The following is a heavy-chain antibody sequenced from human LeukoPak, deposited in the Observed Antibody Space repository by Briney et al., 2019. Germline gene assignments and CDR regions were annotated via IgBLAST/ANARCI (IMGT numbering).Heavy chain of an antibody. J-gene: IGHJ6*02. Sequence: PSETLSLTCTVSGGSISSGGYYWSWIRQHPGKGLEWIGYIYYSGSTSYNQSLKSRVTISVETSKNQFFLKLSSVTAADPVGYYWARGEGGGSYIGVYGMDVWGQGTTVTVSS. V-gene: IGHV4-31*03. CDR1: GGSISSGGYY. CDR2: IYYSGST. D-gene: IGHD1-26*01. CDR3: ARGEGGGSYIGVYGMDV.